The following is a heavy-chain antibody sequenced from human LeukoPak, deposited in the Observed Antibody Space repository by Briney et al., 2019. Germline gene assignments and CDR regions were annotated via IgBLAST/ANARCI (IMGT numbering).Heavy chain of an antibody. CDR1: GFTFSSYS. CDR3: AREEDYYYDSSGYSPVYGY. CDR2: INSDGSST. V-gene: IGHV3-74*01. D-gene: IGHD3-22*01. Sequence: GGSLRLSCAASGFTFSSYSINWVRQAPGKGLVWVSRINSDGSSTSYADSVKGRFTISRDNAKNTLYLQMNSLRAEDTAVYYCAREEDYYYDSSGYSPVYGYWGQGTLVTVSS. J-gene: IGHJ4*02.